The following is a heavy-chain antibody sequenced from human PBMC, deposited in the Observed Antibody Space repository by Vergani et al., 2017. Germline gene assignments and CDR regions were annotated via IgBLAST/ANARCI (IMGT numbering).Heavy chain of an antibody. D-gene: IGHD6-13*01. Sequence: VQLVESGGGLVKPGGSLRLSCAASGFTFSSYAMSWVRQAPGKGLEWVAVIWYDGSNKYYADSVKGRFTISRDNSKNTLYLQMNSLRAEDTAVYYCARDTSSSSWYDKGYFDYWGQGTLVTVSS. CDR3: ARDTSSSSWYDKGYFDY. CDR1: GFTFSSYA. CDR2: IWYDGSNK. J-gene: IGHJ4*02. V-gene: IGHV3-33*08.